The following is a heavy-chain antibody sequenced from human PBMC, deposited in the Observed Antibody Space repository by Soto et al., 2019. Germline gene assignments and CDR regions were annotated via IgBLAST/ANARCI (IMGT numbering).Heavy chain of an antibody. CDR1: GFTFSSYG. V-gene: IGHV3-30*18. CDR2: ISYDGSNK. CDR3: AKGRGSSGSNAFDI. D-gene: IGHD3-22*01. Sequence: SGGSLRLSCAASGFTFSSYGMHWVRQAPGKGLEWVAVISYDGSNKYYADSVKGRFTISRDNSKNTLYLQMNSLRAEDTAVYYCAKGRGSSGSNAFDIWGQGTMVTVSS. J-gene: IGHJ3*02.